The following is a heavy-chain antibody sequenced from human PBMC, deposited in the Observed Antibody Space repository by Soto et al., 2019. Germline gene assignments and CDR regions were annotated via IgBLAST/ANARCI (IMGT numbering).Heavy chain of an antibody. J-gene: IGHJ4*02. D-gene: IGHD2-15*01. CDR1: GGSFSGYY. CDR2: INHSGST. V-gene: IGHV4-34*01. CDR3: ARGGRDCSGGSCYTGRSVDY. Sequence: QVQLQQWGAGLLKPSETLSLTCAVYGGSFSGYYWSWIRQPPGKGLEWIGEINHSGSTNYNPSLKSRVTISVDTSKYLFSLKLSSVTAADTAVYYCARGGRDCSGGSCYTGRSVDYWGQGTLVTVSS.